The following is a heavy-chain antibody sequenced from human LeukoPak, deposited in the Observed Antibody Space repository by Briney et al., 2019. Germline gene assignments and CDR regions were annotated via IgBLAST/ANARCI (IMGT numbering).Heavy chain of an antibody. CDR1: GFTFSSYS. D-gene: IGHD5-18*01. CDR3: ARVYTAYAFDI. CDR2: ISSSSSYI. J-gene: IGHJ3*02. Sequence: GGSLRLSCAASGFTFSSYSMNWVRQAPGKGLEWVSSISSSSSYIYYADSVKGRFTISRDNAKNSLYLQINSLRAEDTAVYYCARVYTAYAFDIWGQGTMVTVSS. V-gene: IGHV3-21*01.